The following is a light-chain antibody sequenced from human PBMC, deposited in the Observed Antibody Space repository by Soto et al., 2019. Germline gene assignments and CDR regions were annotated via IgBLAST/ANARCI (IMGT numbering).Light chain of an antibody. CDR1: QSVSSN. Sequence: EIVMTQSPATLSVSPGERATLSCRASQSVSSNLAWYQQKPGQAPRLLIYGASTRATGIPARSSGSGSGTEFTLIISSLQSEDFAVYYCQQYSNWPPWTFGQGTKVDIK. J-gene: IGKJ1*01. CDR2: GAS. CDR3: QQYSNWPPWT. V-gene: IGKV3-15*01.